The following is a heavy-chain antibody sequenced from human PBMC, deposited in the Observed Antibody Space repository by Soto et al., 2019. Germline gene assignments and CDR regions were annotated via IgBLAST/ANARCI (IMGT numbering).Heavy chain of an antibody. V-gene: IGHV3-23*01. J-gene: IGHJ3*01. CDR2: IHGSGETA. CDR1: GFTFSTYP. D-gene: IGHD1-26*01. CDR3: AKRQIVSYYSAFDF. Sequence: EAQLLESGGGLAQPGGTLRLSCAASGFTFSTYPMAWVRQAPGKGLEWVSTIHGSGETAYYADSVKGRFTISRDNSKKTVYLQMDSLRAEDTAIYYCAKRQIVSYYSAFDFWGQGTVVTVSS.